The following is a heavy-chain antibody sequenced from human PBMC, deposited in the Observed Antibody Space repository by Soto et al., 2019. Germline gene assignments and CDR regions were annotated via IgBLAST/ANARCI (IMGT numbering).Heavy chain of an antibody. Sequence: EVQLLESGGGLVPPGGSLRLSCAASGFTFSSYAMSWVRQAPGKGLEWASAISGGTSSTYYADSVKGRFAISRDNSKNTLYLQMNSLRAEDTAVYYCAKERWAAAGTPTLDYWCQGTLVTVSS. D-gene: IGHD6-13*01. CDR2: ISGGTSST. J-gene: IGHJ4*02. V-gene: IGHV3-23*01. CDR1: GFTFSSYA. CDR3: AKERWAAAGTPTLDY.